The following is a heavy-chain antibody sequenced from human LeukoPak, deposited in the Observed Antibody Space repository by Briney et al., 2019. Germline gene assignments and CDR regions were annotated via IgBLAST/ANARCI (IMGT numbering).Heavy chain of an antibody. Sequence: GASVKVSCKASGYTFTSYGISWVRQAPGQGLEWMGWMSAYNGNTNYAQKLQGRVTMTTDTSTSTAYMELRSLRSDDTAVYYCARDVVGHTTLYPPSSWARRYYFDYWGQGTLVTVSS. D-gene: IGHD6-13*01. CDR3: ARDVVGHTTLYPPSSWARRYYFDY. V-gene: IGHV1-18*01. J-gene: IGHJ4*02. CDR1: GYTFTSYG. CDR2: MSAYNGNT.